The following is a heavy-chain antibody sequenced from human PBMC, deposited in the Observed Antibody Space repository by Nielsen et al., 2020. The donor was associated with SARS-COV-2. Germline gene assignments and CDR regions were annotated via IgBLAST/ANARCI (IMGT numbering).Heavy chain of an antibody. CDR3: ARVDSFGDDYGMDV. Sequence: GGSLRLSCAASGFTFSSYAMHWVRQAPGKGLEWVAVIPYDGSNKYYADSVKGRFTISRDNSKNTLYLQMNSLRAEDTAVYYCARVDSFGDDYGMDVWGQGTTVTVSS. J-gene: IGHJ6*02. D-gene: IGHD3-10*01. V-gene: IGHV3-30*04. CDR2: IPYDGSNK. CDR1: GFTFSSYA.